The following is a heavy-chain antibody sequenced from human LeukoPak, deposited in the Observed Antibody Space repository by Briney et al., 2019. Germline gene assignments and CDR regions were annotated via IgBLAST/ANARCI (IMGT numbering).Heavy chain of an antibody. Sequence: SETLSLTCAVYGGSFSAYYWSWLRQSPGKGLEWIGEIHHSGSTKYNPSLKSRVTISVDMSQSQFSLKLTSVTAADTAVYYCALWLRWGVGFDYWGQGTLVTVSS. J-gene: IGHJ4*02. V-gene: IGHV4-34*01. CDR3: ALWLRWGVGFDY. CDR1: GGSFSAYY. D-gene: IGHD5-18*01. CDR2: IHHSGST.